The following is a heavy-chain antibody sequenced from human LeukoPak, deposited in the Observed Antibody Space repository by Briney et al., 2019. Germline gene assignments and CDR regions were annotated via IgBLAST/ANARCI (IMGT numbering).Heavy chain of an antibody. CDR2: ISSSSSYI. D-gene: IGHD5-24*01. CDR1: GFTFSSYS. CDR3: ARDFVEMATITGDS. J-gene: IGHJ4*02. V-gene: IGHV3-21*01. Sequence: GGSLRPSCAASGFTFSSYSMNWVRQAPGKGLEWVSSISSSSSYIYYADSVKGRFTISRDNAKNSLYLQMNSLRAEDTAVYYCARDFVEMATITGDSWGQGTLVTVSS.